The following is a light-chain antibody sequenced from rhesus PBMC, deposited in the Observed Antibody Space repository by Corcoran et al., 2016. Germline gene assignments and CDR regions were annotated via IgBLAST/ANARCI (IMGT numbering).Light chain of an antibody. CDR1: QSPLDSEDGNTY. CDR2: EVS. V-gene: IGKV2-104*02. J-gene: IGKJ4*01. CDR3: MQALEFPLT. Sequence: DIVMTQTPLSLPVTPGEPASISCRSSQSPLDSEDGNTYLDWYLQKPGQSPQLWIYEVSNRASGVPDRFSGTGSETDFTLKISSVEAEDVGVYYCMQALEFPLTFGGGTKVEIK.